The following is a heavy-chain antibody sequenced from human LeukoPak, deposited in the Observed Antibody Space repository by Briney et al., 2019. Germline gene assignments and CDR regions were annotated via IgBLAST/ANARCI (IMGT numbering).Heavy chain of an antibody. V-gene: IGHV3-48*01. CDR3: ARDRLTSGTYFFDY. J-gene: IGHJ4*02. D-gene: IGHD1-26*01. CDR2: ISGRCSTI. CDR1: AFTLNDYS. Sequence: GGPLRLPCGACAFTLNDYSMNWALQAPGKAREGISYISGRCSTIYYADPVRGRFTISRDNAKNSMYLQMNSLRAEDTAVYYCARDRLTSGTYFFDYWGEGTLVTVSS.